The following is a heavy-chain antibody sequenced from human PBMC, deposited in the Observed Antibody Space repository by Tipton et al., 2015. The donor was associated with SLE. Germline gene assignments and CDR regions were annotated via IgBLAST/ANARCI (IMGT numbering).Heavy chain of an antibody. CDR3: AAAYCGADCYSRYYGMDV. Sequence: QLVQSGAEVKRPGSSVKVSCQASGGTFSNYVIYWVRQAPGQGLEWMGGIIPLFGTTDYAQKFQGRVTITADESTSTAYMDLSSLRFEDTAVYYCAAAYCGADCYSRYYGMDVWGQGTTVTVSS. CDR2: IIPLFGTT. D-gene: IGHD2-21*01. V-gene: IGHV1-69*01. CDR1: GGTFSNYV. J-gene: IGHJ6*02.